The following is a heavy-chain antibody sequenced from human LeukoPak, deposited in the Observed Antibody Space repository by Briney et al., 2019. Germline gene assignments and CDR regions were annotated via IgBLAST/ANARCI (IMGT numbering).Heavy chain of an antibody. Sequence: SETLSLTCAVYGGSFSGYYWSWIRQPPGKGLEWIGEINHRGSTNYNPSLKSRVTISVDTSKNQFSLKLSSVTAADTAVYYCARNTRFVDTAMQYYFDYWGQGTLVTVSS. CDR1: GGSFSGYY. CDR3: ARNTRFVDTAMQYYFDY. CDR2: INHRGST. J-gene: IGHJ4*02. V-gene: IGHV4-34*01. D-gene: IGHD5-18*01.